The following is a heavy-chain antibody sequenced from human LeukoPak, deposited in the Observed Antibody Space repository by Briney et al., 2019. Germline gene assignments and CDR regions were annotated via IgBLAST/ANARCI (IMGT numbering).Heavy chain of an antibody. Sequence: GASVKVSCKASGYTFTSYGISWVRQAPGQGLEWMGWISAYNGNTNYAQKLQGRVTMTTDTSTSTAYMELRSLRSDDTVVYYCARDRYDLWSGYYTGYFDYWGQGTLVTVSS. J-gene: IGHJ4*02. CDR1: GYTFTSYG. D-gene: IGHD3-3*01. CDR3: ARDRYDLWSGYYTGYFDY. CDR2: ISAYNGNT. V-gene: IGHV1-18*01.